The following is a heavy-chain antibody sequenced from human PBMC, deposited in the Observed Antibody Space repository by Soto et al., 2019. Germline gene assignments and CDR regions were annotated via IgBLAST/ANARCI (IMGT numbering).Heavy chain of an antibody. D-gene: IGHD3-16*01. V-gene: IGHV3-7*01. CDR2: IKQCGSEK. J-gene: IGHJ4*02. CDR1: WFNFHDLG. CDR3: ARDGRSWGYFDY. Sequence: PWGSLRICLSALWFNFHDLGGRRVRQAPRKGLELVATIKQCGSEKYYVDSVKGPITNSRDKAQNSPYLPMNSLKAEDTAVYYCARDGRSWGYFDYWGQGTLVTV.